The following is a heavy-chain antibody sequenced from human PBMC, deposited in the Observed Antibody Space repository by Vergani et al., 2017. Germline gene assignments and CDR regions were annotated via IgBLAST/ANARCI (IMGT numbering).Heavy chain of an antibody. Sequence: QVHLVESGGGVVQPGRPLRLSCAASGFSFSSYAMHWVRQAPGKGLEWVAIIWYDGSNQNYADSVKGRFTISRDKAKNTLYLQMNSLRAEDTALYYCEKDDGYSPTQIDYWGQGTLVTVSS. CDR2: IWYDGSNQ. CDR3: EKDDGYSPTQIDY. V-gene: IGHV3-33*03. CDR1: GFSFSSYA. D-gene: IGHD3-22*01. J-gene: IGHJ4*02.